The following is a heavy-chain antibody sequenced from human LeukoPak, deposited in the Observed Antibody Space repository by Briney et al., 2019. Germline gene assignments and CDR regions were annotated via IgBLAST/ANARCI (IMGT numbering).Heavy chain of an antibody. J-gene: IGHJ6*03. CDR3: ARDKGDYYYYYYYMDV. CDR1: GYTFTGYY. V-gene: IGHV1-2*06. D-gene: IGHD3-10*01. Sequence: GASVKVSCKASGYTFTGYYMHWVRQAPGQGLEWMGRINPNSGGTNYAQKFQGRVTMTRDTSISTAYMELSRLRPDDTAVYYCARDKGDYYYYYYYMDVWGKGTTVTVSS. CDR2: INPNSGGT.